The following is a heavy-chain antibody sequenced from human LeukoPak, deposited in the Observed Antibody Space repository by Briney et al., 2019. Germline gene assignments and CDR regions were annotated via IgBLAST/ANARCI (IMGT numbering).Heavy chain of an antibody. CDR1: GFTFTNYA. Sequence: GGSLRLSCAASGFTFTNYALAWVRQAPGKGLEWVSAFSSAESFTSYADSVKGRFTISSDNSKNRLYLQMESLSAEDTAVYYCVRRSRSGSGWFAYWGQGNLVTVSS. V-gene: IGHV3-23*01. D-gene: IGHD6-19*01. CDR3: VRRSRSGSGWFAY. CDR2: FSSAESFT. J-gene: IGHJ4*02.